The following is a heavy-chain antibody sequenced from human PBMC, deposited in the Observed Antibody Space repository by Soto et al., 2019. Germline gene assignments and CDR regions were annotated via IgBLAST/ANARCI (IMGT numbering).Heavy chain of an antibody. J-gene: IGHJ6*02. CDR1: GFTFSSYW. CDR3: ARDRCSSTSCYTYYGMDV. D-gene: IGHD2-2*02. Sequence: VQLVESGGGLVQPGGSLRLSCAASGFTFSSYWMSWVRQAPGKGLEWVANIKQDGSEKYYVDSVKGRFTISRDNAKNSLYLQMNSLRAEDTAVYYCARDRCSSTSCYTYYGMDVWGQGTTVTVSS. V-gene: IGHV3-7*03. CDR2: IKQDGSEK.